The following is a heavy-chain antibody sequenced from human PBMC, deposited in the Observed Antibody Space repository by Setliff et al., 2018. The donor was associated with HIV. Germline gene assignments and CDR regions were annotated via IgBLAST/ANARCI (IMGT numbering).Heavy chain of an antibody. CDR3: ASYDILTGPLGY. V-gene: IGHV4-34*01. D-gene: IGHD3-9*01. CDR1: GGTFSLHY. CDR2: INHSGST. Sequence: SETLSLTCAVSGGTFSLHYYTWIRQSPLRGLEWIGEINHSGSTNYNPSLKSRVTISVDTSKNQFSLKLSSVTAADTAVYYCASYDILTGPLGYWGQGTLVTVSS. J-gene: IGHJ4*02.